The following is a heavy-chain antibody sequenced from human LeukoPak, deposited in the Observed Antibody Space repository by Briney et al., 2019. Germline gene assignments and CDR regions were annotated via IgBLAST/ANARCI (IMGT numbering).Heavy chain of an antibody. D-gene: IGHD2-8*01. CDR3: AKGGMVWVYFDY. CDR1: GFTFSSYG. J-gene: IGHJ4*02. Sequence: GGSLRLSCAASGFTFSSYGIHWVRQAPGEGLEWVAVISYDGSNKYYADSVKGRFTISRDNSKNTLYLQMNSLRAEDTAVYYCAKGGMVWVYFDYWGQGTLVTVSS. CDR2: ISYDGSNK. V-gene: IGHV3-30*18.